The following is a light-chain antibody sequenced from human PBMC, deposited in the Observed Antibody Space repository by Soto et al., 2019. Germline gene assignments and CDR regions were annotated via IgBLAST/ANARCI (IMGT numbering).Light chain of an antibody. CDR1: PGISSY. Sequence: ALRMTQSPSSLSASTGDRVTITCRASPGISSYLARNQQKPGKAPKLLIYAASTLQSGVPSRFSGSGSGTDFTLTISSLQSEDFAVYYCQQYNNWPPETFGQGTKVDIK. V-gene: IGKV1-8*01. CDR2: AAS. CDR3: QQYNNWPPET. J-gene: IGKJ1*01.